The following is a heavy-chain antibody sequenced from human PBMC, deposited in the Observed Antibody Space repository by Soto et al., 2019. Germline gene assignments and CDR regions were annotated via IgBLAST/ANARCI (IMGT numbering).Heavy chain of an antibody. J-gene: IGHJ5*02. D-gene: IGHD5-18*01. CDR1: VFTFSSYA. CDR3: AKDKYSYGLGWFDP. V-gene: IGHV3-23*01. CDR2: ISGSGGST. Sequence: WGSLRISCASSVFTFSSYAMSWVRQAPGKGLEWVSAISGSGGSTYYADSVKGRFTISRDNSKNTLYRQMNSLRAEDTAVYYCAKDKYSYGLGWFDPWGQGTMVTVSS.